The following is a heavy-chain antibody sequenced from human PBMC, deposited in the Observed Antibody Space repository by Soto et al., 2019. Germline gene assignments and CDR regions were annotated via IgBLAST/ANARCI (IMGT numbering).Heavy chain of an antibody. D-gene: IGHD5-12*01. J-gene: IGHJ4*02. V-gene: IGHV4-30-2*01. Sequence: SATLSLTCAVSGSSISSGGYSWGWIRQPPGKGLEWIGYIYHSGSTYYNPSLKRRVTISVDRSKNQFSLKLSSVTAADTAVYYCAAGGGLPRYYWGQGTLVTVSA. CDR1: GSSISSGGYS. CDR2: IYHSGST. CDR3: AAGGGLPRYY.